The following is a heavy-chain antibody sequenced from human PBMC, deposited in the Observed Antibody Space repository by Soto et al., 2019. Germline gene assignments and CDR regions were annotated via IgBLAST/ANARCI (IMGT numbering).Heavy chain of an antibody. D-gene: IGHD3-3*01. V-gene: IGHV4-4*02. J-gene: IGHJ6*02. Sequence: SETLSLTCAVSGGSISSSNWWSWVRQPPGKGLEWIGEIYHSGSTNYNPSLKSRVTISVDKSKNQFSLKLSSVTAADTAVYYCARGGRYYDFWSGYYSGGSDYYYGMEVWGQGTTGT. CDR1: GGSISSSNW. CDR2: IYHSGST. CDR3: ARGGRYYDFWSGYYSGGSDYYYGMEV.